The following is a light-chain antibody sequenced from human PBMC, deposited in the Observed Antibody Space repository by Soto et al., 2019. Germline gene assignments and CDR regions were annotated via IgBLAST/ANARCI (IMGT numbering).Light chain of an antibody. J-gene: IGKJ4*01. V-gene: IGKV1-12*01. Sequence: DIQMTQSPSSVSASVGDRVTITCRASQGLSSWLAWYQQKPGKAPNLLIYGASNLESGVPSRFSGSGSGTVFTLTISSLQPQDFATYYCQQAYRFPLTFGGGTRVEI. CDR1: QGLSSW. CDR3: QQAYRFPLT. CDR2: GAS.